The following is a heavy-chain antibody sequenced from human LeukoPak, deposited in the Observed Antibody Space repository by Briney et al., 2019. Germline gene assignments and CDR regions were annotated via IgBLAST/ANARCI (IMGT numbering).Heavy chain of an antibody. CDR1: GYTFTSCG. D-gene: IGHD2-15*01. CDR2: ISAYNGNT. J-gene: IGHJ4*02. V-gene: IGHV1-18*01. CDR3: ASGYCSGGSCKVEYYFDY. Sequence: ASVKVSCKASGYTFTSCGISWVRQAPGQGLEWMGWISAYNGNTNYAQKLQGRVTMTTDTSTSTAYMELRSLRSDDTAVYYCASGYCSGGSCKVEYYFDYWGQGTLVTVSS.